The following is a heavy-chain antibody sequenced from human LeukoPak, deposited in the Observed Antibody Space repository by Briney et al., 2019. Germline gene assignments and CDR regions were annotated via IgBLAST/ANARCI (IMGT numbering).Heavy chain of an antibody. CDR3: ARDPSTWNGYSDY. CDR2: ISYEGTNK. D-gene: IGHD3-3*01. CDR1: GFTFSNYA. Sequence: GGSLRLSCAASGFTFSNYAMHWVRQAPGKGLEWVTLISYEGTNKYYADSVKGRFTISRDNAKNSVYLQMDSLRAEDTAVYYCARDPSTWNGYSDYWGQGTLVTVSS. V-gene: IGHV3-30*14. J-gene: IGHJ4*02.